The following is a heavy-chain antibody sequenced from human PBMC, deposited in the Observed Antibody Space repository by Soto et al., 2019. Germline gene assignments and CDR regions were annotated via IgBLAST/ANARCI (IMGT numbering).Heavy chain of an antibody. D-gene: IGHD3-9*01. Sequence: LRLSCAASGFTFSSYWMHWVRQAPGKGLVWVSGINSDGSSISYADSVKGRFTISRDNSKNTLYLQMNSLRAEDTAVYYCARGQTYYDILTGCLMFDYWGQGTLVTVSS. J-gene: IGHJ4*02. CDR1: GFTFSSYW. CDR2: INSDGSSI. CDR3: ARGQTYYDILTGCLMFDY. V-gene: IGHV3-74*01.